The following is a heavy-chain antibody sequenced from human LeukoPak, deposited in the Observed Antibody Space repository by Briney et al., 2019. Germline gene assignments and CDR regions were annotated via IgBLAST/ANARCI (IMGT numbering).Heavy chain of an antibody. V-gene: IGHV3-33*01. J-gene: IGHJ4*02. CDR2: IWYDGSNK. CDR1: GFTFSSYG. Sequence: GRSLRLPCAASGFTFSSYGMHWVRQAPGKGLEWVAVIWYDGSNKYYADSVKGRFTISRDNSKNTLYLQMNSLRAEDTAVYYCARAKYYLDSWGQGTLVTVSS. CDR3: ARAKYYLDS.